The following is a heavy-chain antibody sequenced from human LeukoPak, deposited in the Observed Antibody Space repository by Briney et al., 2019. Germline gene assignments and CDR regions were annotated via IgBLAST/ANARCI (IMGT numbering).Heavy chain of an antibody. J-gene: IGHJ4*02. CDR3: ARDDSSGYYHDY. CDR1: GFTVSTNY. V-gene: IGHV3-53*01. Sequence: GGSLRLSCAASGFTVSTNYMSWVRQAPGKGLEWVSVIYSGGSTYYADSVKGRLTISRDNSKNTLYLQMNSLRAEDTAVYYCARDDSSGYYHDYWGKGTLVTVSS. CDR2: IYSGGST. D-gene: IGHD3-22*01.